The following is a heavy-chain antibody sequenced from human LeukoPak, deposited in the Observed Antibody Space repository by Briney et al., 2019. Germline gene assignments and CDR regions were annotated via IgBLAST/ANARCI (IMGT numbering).Heavy chain of an antibody. CDR3: PRDREYSSSGLVWFDP. CDR1: GGSVSGYY. Sequence: SETLSLTCTVSGGSVSGYYWIWIRQPPGKGLEWIGYIYYSGSTNYNPSLKSRVTISVDTSENQFSLKFTSVTAADTAVYYCPRDREYSSSGLVWFDPWGHGILVTVSS. D-gene: IGHD6-6*01. V-gene: IGHV4-59*02. CDR2: IYYSGST. J-gene: IGHJ5*02.